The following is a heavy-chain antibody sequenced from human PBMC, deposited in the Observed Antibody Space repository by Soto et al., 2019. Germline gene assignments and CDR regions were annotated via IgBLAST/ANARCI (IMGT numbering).Heavy chain of an antibody. CDR3: ARDLSWGSNWYYYMDV. Sequence: GGSLTLSCATSGFILSDCAMNWVRQAPGKGLEWVSYISSSSSVIDYADSVKGRFTVSRDNARNSLYLQMNSLRAEDTAVYYCARDLSWGSNWYYYMDVWGKGTTVTVSS. D-gene: IGHD7-27*01. V-gene: IGHV3-48*01. CDR1: GFILSDCA. CDR2: ISSSSSVI. J-gene: IGHJ6*03.